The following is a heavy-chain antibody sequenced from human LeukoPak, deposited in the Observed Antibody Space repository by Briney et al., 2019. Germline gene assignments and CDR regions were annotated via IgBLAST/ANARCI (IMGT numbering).Heavy chain of an antibody. D-gene: IGHD1-1*01. J-gene: IGHJ4*02. CDR2: ISGGGGST. V-gene: IGHV3-23*01. CDR1: GFTFSSYA. CDR3: AKGNWNDRYYFDY. Sequence: PGGSLRLSCAASGFTFSSYAMSWVRQAPGKGLEWVSAISGGGGSTYYADSVKGRFTISRDNSKNTLYLQMNSLRAEDTAVYYCAKGNWNDRYYFDYWGQGTLVTVSS.